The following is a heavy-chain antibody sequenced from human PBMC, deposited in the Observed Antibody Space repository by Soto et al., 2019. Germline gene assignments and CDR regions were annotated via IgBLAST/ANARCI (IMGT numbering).Heavy chain of an antibody. J-gene: IGHJ6*03. CDR2: ISSISTYI. CDR1: GFTFSSYS. V-gene: IGHV3-21*01. Sequence: ESGGGLVKPGGSLRLSCAASGFTFSSYSMNWVRQAPGKGLEWVSSISSISTYIYYADSVKGRFTISRDNAKNSLYLQMDSLRAEDTGMYFCARRASAAGTPYYYFLDVWGKGTTVTVSS. D-gene: IGHD6-13*01. CDR3: ARRASAAGTPYYYFLDV.